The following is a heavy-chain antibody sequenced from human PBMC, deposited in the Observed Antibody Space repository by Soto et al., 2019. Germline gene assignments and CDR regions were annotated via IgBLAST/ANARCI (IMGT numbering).Heavy chain of an antibody. V-gene: IGHV4-30-4*01. CDR1: GGSISSGDYY. D-gene: IGHD3-9*01. CDR2: IYYSGST. CDR3: ARGEGITYCHIFSGYYADY. Sequence: TLSLTCTVSGGSISSGDYYWSWIRQPPGKGLEWIGYIYYSGSTYYNPSLKSRVTISVDTSKNQFSLKLSSVTAADTAVYYCARGEGITYCHIFSGYYADYLGQGTLLVFSS. J-gene: IGHJ4*02.